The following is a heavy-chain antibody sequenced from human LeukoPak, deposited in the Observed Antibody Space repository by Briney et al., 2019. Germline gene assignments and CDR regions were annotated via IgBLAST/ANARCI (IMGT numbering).Heavy chain of an antibody. V-gene: IGHV3-23*01. J-gene: IGHJ4*02. CDR2: VSSGGGTT. CDR3: ANLVTRDY. CDR1: GFSFSNYA. Sequence: PGGSLRLSCAASGFSFSNYAMSWVRQARGEGLEWVSTVSSGGGTTYYADSVKGRFTISRDNSKNTLYLQMSSLSADDTAVYYCANLVTRDYWGQGTLVTVSS. D-gene: IGHD2-21*02.